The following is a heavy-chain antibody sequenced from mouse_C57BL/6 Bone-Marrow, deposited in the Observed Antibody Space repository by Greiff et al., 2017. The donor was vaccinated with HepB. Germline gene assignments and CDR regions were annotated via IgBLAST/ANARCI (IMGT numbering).Heavy chain of an antibody. CDR1: GYTFTDYE. D-gene: IGHD1-1*01. Sequence: QVQLQQSGAELVRPGASVTLSCKASGYTFTDYEMHWVKQTPVHGLEWIGAIDPETGGTAYNQKFKGKAILTADKSSSTAYMELRSLTSEDSAVYYCLPGSSYGAAYWGQGTLVTVSA. CDR2: IDPETGGT. J-gene: IGHJ3*01. CDR3: LPGSSYGAAY. V-gene: IGHV1-15*01.